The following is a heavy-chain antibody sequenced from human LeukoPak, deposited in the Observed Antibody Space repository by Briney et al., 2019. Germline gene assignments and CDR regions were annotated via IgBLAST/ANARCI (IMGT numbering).Heavy chain of an antibody. V-gene: IGHV5-51*01. Sequence: GESLKISCKGSGYSFTSYWTGWVRQMPGKGLEWMGIIYPGDSDTRYSPSFQGQVTISADKSISTAYLQWSSLKASDTAMYYCARPRCSSTSCYRGAPGAFDYWGQGTLVTVSS. CDR2: IYPGDSDT. CDR3: ARPRCSSTSCYRGAPGAFDY. J-gene: IGHJ4*02. D-gene: IGHD2-2*01. CDR1: GYSFTSYW.